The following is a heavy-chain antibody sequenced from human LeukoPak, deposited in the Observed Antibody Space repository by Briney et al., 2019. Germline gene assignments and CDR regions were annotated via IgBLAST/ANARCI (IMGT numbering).Heavy chain of an antibody. CDR2: IHTSGST. J-gene: IGHJ4*02. CDR1: GGSISNYH. D-gene: IGHD6-19*01. V-gene: IGHV4-4*07. Sequence: SETLSLTCTVSGGSISNYHWSWIRQPAGKGLEWIGQIHTSGSTNYNPPLKSRVTMSIDTPENQVSLTIRSVTAADTAIYYCARRDISTGWSFDYWDQGTLVTVSS. CDR3: ARRDISTGWSFDY.